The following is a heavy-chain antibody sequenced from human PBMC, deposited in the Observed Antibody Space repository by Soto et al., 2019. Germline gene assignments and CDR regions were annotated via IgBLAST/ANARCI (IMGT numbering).Heavy chain of an antibody. CDR3: ARGDSWQIVDL. CDR1: GDSTINSY. Sequence: QVSLQESGPGLVKPSETLSLICIVSGDSTINSYWSWIRQAPGKGPEWLGYLSYNGGTNHNPSLLGRATMSVDTSQNQVSLNLNSVTAADTAVYYCARGDSWQIVDLWGQGILVTVSS. V-gene: IGHV4-59*01. D-gene: IGHD5-12*01. CDR2: LSYNGGT. J-gene: IGHJ5*02.